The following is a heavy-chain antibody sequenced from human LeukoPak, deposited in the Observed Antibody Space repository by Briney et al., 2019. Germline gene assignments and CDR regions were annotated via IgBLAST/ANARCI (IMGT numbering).Heavy chain of an antibody. CDR1: GGTFSSYA. CDR2: NIPIFGTA. D-gene: IGHD6-6*01. J-gene: IGHJ6*03. V-gene: IGHV1-69*05. Sequence: SVKVSCKASGGTFSSYAISWVRQAPGQGLEWMGGNIPIFGTANYAQKFQGRVTITTDESTSTAYMELSSLRSEDTAVYYCARAISIAARLDYYYYMDVWGKGTTVAVSS. CDR3: ARAISIAARLDYYYYMDV.